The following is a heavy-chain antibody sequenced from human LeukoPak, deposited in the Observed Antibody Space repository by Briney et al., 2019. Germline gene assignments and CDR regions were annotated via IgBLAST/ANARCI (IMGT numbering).Heavy chain of an antibody. CDR1: GFTFSDYY. J-gene: IGHJ1*01. V-gene: IGHV3-11*01. CDR2: ISSSGSTI. CDR3: ARGYSTKYSSSWGYFQH. D-gene: IGHD6-13*01. Sequence: GGSLRLSCAASGFTFSDYYMSWIRQAPGKGLEWVSYISSSGSTIYYADSVKGRFTIPRDNAKNSLYLQMNSLRAEDTAVYYCARGYSTKYSSSWGYFQHWGQGTLVTVSS.